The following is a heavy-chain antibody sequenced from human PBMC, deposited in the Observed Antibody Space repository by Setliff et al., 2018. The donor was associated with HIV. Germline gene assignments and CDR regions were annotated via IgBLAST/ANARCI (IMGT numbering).Heavy chain of an antibody. J-gene: IGHJ6*04. V-gene: IGHV4-39*07. CDR1: GVSTISSSSSYY. CDR2: ISHSGIT. Sequence: PSETLSLTCIVSGVSTISSSSSYYWGWIRQPPGKGLEWIGYISHSGITYYNPSLKGRFTISRDNAKNSLYLQMNSLRVEDTAVYYCVRTGLGLREVLSPGVWGTGTTVTVSS. D-gene: IGHD3-10*01. CDR3: VRTGLGLREVLSPGV.